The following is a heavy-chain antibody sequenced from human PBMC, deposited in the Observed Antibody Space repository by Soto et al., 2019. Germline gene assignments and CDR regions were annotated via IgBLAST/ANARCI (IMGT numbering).Heavy chain of an antibody. CDR1: GYTFTSYY. V-gene: IGHV1-46*03. Sequence: QVQLVQSGAEVKKPGASVKVSCKASGYTFTSYYMHWVRQAPGQGLEWMGIINPSGGSTSYAQKFQGRVTMTRDTSTSTVYMELSSLRSEDTAVYYCAAYGSGTLTARPRPDFDYWGQGTLVTVSS. CDR2: INPSGGST. CDR3: AAYGSGTLTARPRPDFDY. D-gene: IGHD3-10*01. J-gene: IGHJ4*02.